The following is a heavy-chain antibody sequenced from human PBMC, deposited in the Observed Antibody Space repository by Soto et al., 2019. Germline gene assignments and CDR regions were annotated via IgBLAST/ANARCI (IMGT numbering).Heavy chain of an antibody. J-gene: IGHJ6*02. CDR1: GGSISSGGYY. V-gene: IGHV4-31*03. CDR3: AREITIFGVVINHGMDV. D-gene: IGHD3-3*01. CDR2: IYYSGST. Sequence: QVQLQESGPGLVKPSQTLSLTCTVSGGSISSGGYYWSWIRQHPGKGLEWIGYIYYSGSTYYNPSLKSRVTISVDTSKNQFSLKLSSVTAADTAVYYCAREITIFGVVINHGMDVWGQRTTVTVSS.